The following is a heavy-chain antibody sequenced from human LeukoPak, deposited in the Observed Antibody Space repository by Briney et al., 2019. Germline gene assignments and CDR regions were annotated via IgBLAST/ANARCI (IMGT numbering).Heavy chain of an antibody. V-gene: IGHV3-23*01. CDR2: ISGSGGST. CDR3: AKGPVWGDYYYYYYYMDV. D-gene: IGHD2-21*02. J-gene: IGHJ6*03. Sequence: GGSLRLSCAASGFTFSNYGMSWVRQAPGKGLEWVSAISGSGGSTYYADSVKGRFTISRDNSKNTLYLQMNSLRAEDTAVYYCAKGPVWGDYYYYYYYMDVWGKGTTVTVSS. CDR1: GFTFSNYG.